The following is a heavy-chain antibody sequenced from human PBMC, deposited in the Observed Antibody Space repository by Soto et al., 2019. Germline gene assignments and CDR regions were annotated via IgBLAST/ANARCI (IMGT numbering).Heavy chain of an antibody. D-gene: IGHD2-21*02. V-gene: IGHV3-30*18. Sequence: QVQLVESGGGVVQPGRSLRLSCAASGFTFSSYGMHWVRQAPGKGLEWVAVISYDGSNKYYADSVKGRFTISRDISKNTLYLQMNSLRAEDTAVYYCAKDVEYSGYDSAYCGGDCYSYFDYWGQGTLVTVSS. J-gene: IGHJ4*02. CDR3: AKDVEYSGYDSAYCGGDCYSYFDY. CDR1: GFTFSSYG. CDR2: ISYDGSNK.